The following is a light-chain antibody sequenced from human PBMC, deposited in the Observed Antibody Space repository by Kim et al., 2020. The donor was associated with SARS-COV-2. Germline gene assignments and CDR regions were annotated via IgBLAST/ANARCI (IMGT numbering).Light chain of an antibody. J-gene: IGLJ1*01. CDR2: QDN. CDR1: KLGDTY. V-gene: IGLV3-1*01. CDR3: QAWDSSTYV. Sequence: SYELTQPPSVSVSPGQTASITCSGDKLGDTYACWYQQKPGQSPVLVIYQDNKRPSGIPERFSGSNSGNTATLTISRTQAMDEADYYCQAWDSSTYVFGTG.